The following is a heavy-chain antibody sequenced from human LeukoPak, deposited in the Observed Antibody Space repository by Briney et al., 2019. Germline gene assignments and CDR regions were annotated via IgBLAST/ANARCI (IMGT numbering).Heavy chain of an antibody. CDR3: ARDSGSLVRARYFDY. J-gene: IGHJ4*02. CDR2: ISAYNGNT. CDR1: GYTFTSYG. Sequence: ASVKVSCKASGYTFTSYGISWVRQAPGQGLEWMGWISAYNGNTNYAQKLQGRVTMTTDTSTSTAYMELRSLRSDDTAVYYCARDSGSLVRARYFDYWGQGTLVTVSS. D-gene: IGHD6-13*01. V-gene: IGHV1-18*01.